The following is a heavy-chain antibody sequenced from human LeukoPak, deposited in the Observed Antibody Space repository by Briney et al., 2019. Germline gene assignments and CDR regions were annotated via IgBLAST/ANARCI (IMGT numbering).Heavy chain of an antibody. CDR2: IYYSGST. V-gene: IGHV4-59*01. D-gene: IGHD6-19*01. CDR1: GGSISSYY. Sequence: KPSETLSLTCTVSGGSISSYYWSWIRQPPGKGLEWIGYIYYSGSTNYNPSLKSRVTISVDTSKNQFSLKLSSVTAADTAVYYCARDSQFWGGWYSRAFDIWGQGTMVTVSS. J-gene: IGHJ3*02. CDR3: ARDSQFWGGWYSRAFDI.